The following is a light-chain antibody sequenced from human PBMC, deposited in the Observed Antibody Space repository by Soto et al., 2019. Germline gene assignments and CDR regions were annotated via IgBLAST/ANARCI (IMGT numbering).Light chain of an antibody. CDR1: QSIGSW. J-gene: IGKJ1*01. Sequence: DIQMTQSPSSVSASIGDRVTITCRASQSIGSWLAWYQQKPGRAPNLLIYRASSVESGVPSRFSGSGSGTEFTLTISSLQPDDFATYYCQQYNSYTWTFGQGTKVDIK. CDR3: QQYNSYTWT. CDR2: RAS. V-gene: IGKV1-5*03.